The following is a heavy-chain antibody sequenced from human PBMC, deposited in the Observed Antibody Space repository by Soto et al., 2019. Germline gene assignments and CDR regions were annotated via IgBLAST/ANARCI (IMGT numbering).Heavy chain of an antibody. CDR3: AREGYYYGSGSYSYYYYYYMDV. D-gene: IGHD3-10*01. Sequence: ASVKVSCKASGYTFTSYAMHWVRQAPGQRLEWMGWINAGNGNTKYSQKIQGRDTITRNTSASTAYMELSSLRSEDTAVYYCAREGYYYGSGSYSYYYYYYMDVWGKVSSVTVSS. V-gene: IGHV1-3*01. CDR1: GYTFTSYA. CDR2: INAGNGNT. J-gene: IGHJ6*03.